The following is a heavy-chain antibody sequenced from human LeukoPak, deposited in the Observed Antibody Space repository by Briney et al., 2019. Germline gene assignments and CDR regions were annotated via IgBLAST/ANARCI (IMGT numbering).Heavy chain of an antibody. Sequence: ASVKVSCKASGYTFTGYYMHWVRQAPGQGLEWMGWINPKSGGTNYAQKFQGRVTMTRDTSVSTAYMELSRLRSDDTAVYYCARGPRLEGLDYWGQGTLVTVSS. CDR1: GYTFTGYY. CDR3: ARGPRLEGLDY. D-gene: IGHD6-19*01. V-gene: IGHV1-2*02. J-gene: IGHJ4*02. CDR2: INPKSGGT.